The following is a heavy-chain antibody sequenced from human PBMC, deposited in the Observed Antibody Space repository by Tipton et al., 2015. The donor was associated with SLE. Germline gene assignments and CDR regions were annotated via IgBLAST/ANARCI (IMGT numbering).Heavy chain of an antibody. D-gene: IGHD3-22*01. CDR1: GGSIGTDY. J-gene: IGHJ4*02. CDR3: ALQYDTTCYFWF. CDR2: IYHIGST. V-gene: IGHV4-59*04. Sequence: TLSLTCTVSGGSIGTDYWSWIRQPPGKGPEWIGSIYHIGSTYYNPSLKSRVTISVDTSKNQFSLRLTSVTAADTAVYYCALQYDTTCYFWFGGQGTVVTVSS.